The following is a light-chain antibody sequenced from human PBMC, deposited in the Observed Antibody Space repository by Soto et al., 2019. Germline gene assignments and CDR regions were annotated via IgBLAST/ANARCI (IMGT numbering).Light chain of an antibody. J-gene: IGLJ1*01. Sequence: QSALTQPASVSGSPGQSITISCTGTSSDVGGYNYVSWYQQHPGKAHKLMIYDVSNRPSGVSIRFSGSKSGNTASLTISGLQAEDEADYYCSSYTSSSTLYVFGTGTKVTVL. CDR2: DVS. V-gene: IGLV2-14*01. CDR1: SSDVGGYNY. CDR3: SSYTSSSTLYV.